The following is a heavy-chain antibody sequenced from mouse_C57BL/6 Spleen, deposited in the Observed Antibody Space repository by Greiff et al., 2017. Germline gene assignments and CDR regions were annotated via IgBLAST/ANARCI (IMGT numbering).Heavy chain of an antibody. CDR1: GFTFSSYG. J-gene: IGHJ2*01. CDR2: ISSGGSYT. V-gene: IGHV5-6*01. Sequence: EVQLVESGGDLVKPGGSLKLSCAASGFTFSSYGMSWVRQTPDKRLEWVATISSGGSYTYYPDSVKGRVTISRDNAKNTLYLQMSSLKSEDTAMYYCARLYSNHYFDYWGQGTTLTVSS. CDR3: ARLYSNHYFDY. D-gene: IGHD2-5*01.